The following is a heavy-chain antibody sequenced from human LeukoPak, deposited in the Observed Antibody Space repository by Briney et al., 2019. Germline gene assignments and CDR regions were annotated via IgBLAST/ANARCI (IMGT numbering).Heavy chain of an antibody. D-gene: IGHD1-1*01. CDR1: GYTFTSYG. V-gene: IGHV1-18*01. CDR2: ISAYNGNT. J-gene: IGHJ6*03. CDR3: ARASTGTPIGYYYYMDV. Sequence: ASVKVSCKASGYTFTSYGISWVRQAPGQGLEWMGWISAYNGNTNYAQKLQGRVTMTTDTSTSTAYMELSSLRSEDTAVYYCARASTGTPIGYYYYMDVWGKGTTVTVSS.